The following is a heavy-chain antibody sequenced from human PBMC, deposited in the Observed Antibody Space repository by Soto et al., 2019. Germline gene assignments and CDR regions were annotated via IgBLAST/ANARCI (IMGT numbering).Heavy chain of an antibody. Sequence: PSETLSLTCTVSGGSIRSHYWSWLRQPPGKGLEWIGYMYHSGATNYNPSLKSRVSMSVDTSKNQLSLKLSSVTAADTAIYYCSSNSGYDHFDFWGQGTLVTVSS. CDR3: SSNSGYDHFDF. CDR2: MYHSGAT. V-gene: IGHV4-59*11. CDR1: GGSIRSHY. J-gene: IGHJ4*02. D-gene: IGHD5-12*01.